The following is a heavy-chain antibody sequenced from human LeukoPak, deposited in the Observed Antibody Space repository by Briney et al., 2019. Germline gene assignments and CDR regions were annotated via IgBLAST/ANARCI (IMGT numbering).Heavy chain of an antibody. CDR2: ISGSGGST. CDR1: GFTFSSYA. CDR3: AKRQFLEDYFDY. V-gene: IGHV3-23*01. J-gene: IGHJ4*02. D-gene: IGHD3-3*01. Sequence: GGSLRLSCAPSGFTFSSYAMSWVRQAPGKGLEWVSAISGSGGSTYYADSVKGRFTISRDNSKNTLYLQMNSLRAEDTAVYYCAKRQFLEDYFDYWGQGTLVTVSS.